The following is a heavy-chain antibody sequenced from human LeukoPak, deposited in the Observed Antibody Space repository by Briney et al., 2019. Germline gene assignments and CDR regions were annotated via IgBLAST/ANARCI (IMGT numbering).Heavy chain of an antibody. D-gene: IGHD1-7*01. CDR1: GGSISSRSYF. J-gene: IGHJ4*02. Sequence: SETLSLTCTVSGGSISSRSYFWGWIRQPPGKGLEWIGSIHHSGSTYYNPSLKSRVTISVDTSKNQFSLRLSSVTAADTAVYYCSTERGGTIVDYWGQGTLVTVSS. CDR3: STERGGTIVDY. CDR2: IHHSGST. V-gene: IGHV4-39*02.